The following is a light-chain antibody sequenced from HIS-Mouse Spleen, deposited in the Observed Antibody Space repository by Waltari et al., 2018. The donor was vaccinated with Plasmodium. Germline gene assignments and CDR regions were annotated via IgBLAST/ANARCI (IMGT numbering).Light chain of an antibody. J-gene: IGKJ2*01. CDR1: QSVSSN. V-gene: IGKV3-15*01. Sequence: EIVMTQSPATLSVSPGERATLSCRASQSVSSNLAWYQQKPGQAPRLLIYVASTRATGIPARFSGSGSGTEFTLTISSMQSEDFAVYYGQQYNNWPPYTFGQGTKLEIK. CDR3: QQYNNWPPYT. CDR2: VAS.